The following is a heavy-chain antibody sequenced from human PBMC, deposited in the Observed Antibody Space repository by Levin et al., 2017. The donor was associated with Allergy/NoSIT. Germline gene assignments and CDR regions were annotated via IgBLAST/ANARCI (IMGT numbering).Heavy chain of an antibody. J-gene: IGHJ4*02. CDR1: GYTFSSNG. CDR3: ARGSGWQFDY. CDR2: IHVYNGNT. V-gene: IGHV1-18*01. D-gene: IGHD6-19*01. Sequence: ASVKVSCKASGYTFSSNGITWVRQAPGQGLEWLGYIHVYNGNTNYTQKLQGRLTVTTDTSTTTAYMELRSLRSDDTAVYYCARGSGWQFDYWGQGTLVTVSS.